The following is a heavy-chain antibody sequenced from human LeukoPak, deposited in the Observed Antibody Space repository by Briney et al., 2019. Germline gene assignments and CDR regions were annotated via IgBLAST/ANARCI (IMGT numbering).Heavy chain of an antibody. CDR2: IYKAGST. V-gene: IGHV3-53*01. D-gene: IGHD3-10*01. CDR3: GRDGGYSYGSGIDY. J-gene: IGHJ4*02. CDR1: DLSVGSNY. Sequence: GGSLRLSCAASDLSVGSNYMTWVRQAPGKGLEWVSIIYKAGSTYYADSVKGRFTISRDSSQHTLYLQMNSLRVEDTAVYYCGRDGGYSYGSGIDYWGQGTLVTVSS.